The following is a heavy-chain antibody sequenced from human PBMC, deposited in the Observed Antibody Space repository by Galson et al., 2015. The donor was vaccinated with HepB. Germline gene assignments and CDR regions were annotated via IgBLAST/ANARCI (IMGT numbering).Heavy chain of an antibody. V-gene: IGHV3-23*01. CDR1: GFTFSSYA. Sequence: SLRLSCAASGFTFSSYAMSWVRQAPGKGLEWVSAISGSGGSTYYADSVKGRFTISRDNSKNTLCLQMNSLRAEDTAVYYCAKGRELPFHPLYYFDYWGQGTLVTVSS. CDR2: ISGSGGST. J-gene: IGHJ4*02. CDR3: AKGRELPFHPLYYFDY. D-gene: IGHD1-26*01.